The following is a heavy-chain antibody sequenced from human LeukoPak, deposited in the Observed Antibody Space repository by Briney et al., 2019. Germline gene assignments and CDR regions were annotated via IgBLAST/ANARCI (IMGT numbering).Heavy chain of an antibody. J-gene: IGHJ3*02. D-gene: IGHD3-9*01. CDR1: RFTFSNYW. Sequence: GGSLRLSCAASRFTFSNYWMHWVRQAPGKEVVWVSRLNRDGSSTTYADSVKGRFTISRDNARNTVYLQMNSLRAEDTAVYYCARPYYDILTGRGYDAFDSWGQGTVVTVSS. CDR2: LNRDGSST. V-gene: IGHV3-74*01. CDR3: ARPYYDILTGRGYDAFDS.